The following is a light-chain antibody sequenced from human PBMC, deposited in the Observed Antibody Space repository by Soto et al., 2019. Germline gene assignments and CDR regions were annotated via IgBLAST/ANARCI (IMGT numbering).Light chain of an antibody. V-gene: IGKV3-20*01. CDR3: QQYGSSPWT. J-gene: IGKJ1*01. CDR2: GAS. CDR1: QSVNNDY. Sequence: EIVLTQSPGTLSLSPGERAALSCRASQSVNNDYLAWYHQKPGRAPRLVIYGASKRATGIPDRFSGSGSGTDFTLTISRLEPEDFAVYYCQQYGSSPWTYGQGTKVEIQ.